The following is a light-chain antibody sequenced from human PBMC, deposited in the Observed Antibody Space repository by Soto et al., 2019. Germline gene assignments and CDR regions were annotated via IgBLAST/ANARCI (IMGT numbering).Light chain of an antibody. V-gene: IGLV2-11*01. Sequence: QSALTQPRSVSGSPGQSVTISCTGTSSDVGGYNLVSWYQQYPGRAPKRLIYDVTKRPSGVPDRFSGSKSGNTASLTISGLQAEDEADYYGCSYAGSYTLGVFGGGTKVTVL. CDR1: SSDVGGYNL. CDR2: DVT. J-gene: IGLJ3*02. CDR3: CSYAGSYTLGV.